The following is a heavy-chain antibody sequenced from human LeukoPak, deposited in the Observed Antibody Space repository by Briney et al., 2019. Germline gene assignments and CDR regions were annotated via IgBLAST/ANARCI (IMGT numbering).Heavy chain of an antibody. CDR1: GFTFSHFW. J-gene: IGHJ4*02. V-gene: IGHV3-7*01. D-gene: IGHD2-15*01. CDR3: AREDGYCSGGNCYSYFDS. Sequence: GGSLRLSCAASGFTFSHFWMSWVRQAPGKGLEWVAYIKKTGSETYYVDSVKGRFTITRGNTRNSLFLQMYSLRAEDTAMYFCAREDGYCSGGNCYSYFDSWGQGTLVTVSS. CDR2: IKKTGSET.